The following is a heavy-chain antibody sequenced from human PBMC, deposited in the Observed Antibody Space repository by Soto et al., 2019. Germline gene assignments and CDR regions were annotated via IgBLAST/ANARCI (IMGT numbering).Heavy chain of an antibody. Sequence: ASVKVSCKASGYTFTSYDINWVLQATGQGLEWMGWMNPNSGNTGYAQKFQGRVTMTRNTSISTAYMELSSLRSEDTAVYYCAAGVVWQWLVRDEYYYGMDVWGQGTTVTVS. CDR1: GYTFTSYD. CDR3: AAGVVWQWLVRDEYYYGMDV. D-gene: IGHD6-19*01. J-gene: IGHJ6*02. V-gene: IGHV1-8*01. CDR2: MNPNSGNT.